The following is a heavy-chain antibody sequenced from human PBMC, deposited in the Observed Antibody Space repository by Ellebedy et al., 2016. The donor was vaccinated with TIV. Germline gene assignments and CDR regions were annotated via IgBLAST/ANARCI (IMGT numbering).Heavy chain of an antibody. CDR3: ARVPYDILTGYPKTYFDY. CDR1: GYTFTGYY. D-gene: IGHD3-9*01. V-gene: IGHV1-2*02. CDR2: NNPNSGGT. J-gene: IGHJ4*02. Sequence: ASVKVSCKASGYTFTGYYMHWVRQAPGQGLEWMGWNNPNSGGTNYAQKFQGRVTMTRDTSISTAYMELSRLRSEDTAVYYCARVPYDILTGYPKTYFDYWGQGTLVTVSA.